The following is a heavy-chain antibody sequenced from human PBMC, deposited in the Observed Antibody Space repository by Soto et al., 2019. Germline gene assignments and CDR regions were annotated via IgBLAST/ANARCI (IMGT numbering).Heavy chain of an antibody. CDR1: GGSITNYY. D-gene: IGHD6-19*01. J-gene: IGHJ4*02. CDR3: AGGGSSGCGRWLHNHFDS. CDR2: IFYSGST. Sequence: QVQLQESAPGLMRPSETLSPTSTASGGSITNYYWCWLRQPPGKGLKWNAYIFYSGSTNYNPSFKSRVSISVDTSKNQFSLHLISVTAADTAIYYCAGGGSSGCGRWLHNHFDSWGQGTLVTVSS. V-gene: IGHV4-59*13.